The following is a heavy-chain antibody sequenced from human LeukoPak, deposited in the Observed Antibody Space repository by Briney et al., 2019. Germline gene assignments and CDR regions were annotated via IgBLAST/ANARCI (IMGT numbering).Heavy chain of an antibody. Sequence: SETLSLTCTVSGDSIINYYWSWIRQSPGKGLEWIGYIYYSGSTKYNPSLKGRVTISVDTSKNQFSLKLSSVTAADTAVYYCARHRGSGSPYFDYWGQGTLVTVSS. CDR3: ARHRGSGSPYFDY. CDR2: IYYSGST. J-gene: IGHJ4*02. V-gene: IGHV4-59*08. D-gene: IGHD3-10*01. CDR1: GDSIINYY.